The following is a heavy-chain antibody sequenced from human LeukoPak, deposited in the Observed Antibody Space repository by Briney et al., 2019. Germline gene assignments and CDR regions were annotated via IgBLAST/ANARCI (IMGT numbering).Heavy chain of an antibody. V-gene: IGHV3-53*01. CDR2: IYGGGST. D-gene: IGHD5-24*01. Sequence: GGSLRLSCAASGFTVTSNYVSWVRQAPGKGLEWVSVIYGGGSTYYADSVKGRFTISRDNSKNTLYLQMNSLRAEDTAVYYCSRARTNGYNYIYYFDYWGQGTLVTVSS. CDR1: GFTVTSNY. CDR3: SRARTNGYNYIYYFDY. J-gene: IGHJ4*02.